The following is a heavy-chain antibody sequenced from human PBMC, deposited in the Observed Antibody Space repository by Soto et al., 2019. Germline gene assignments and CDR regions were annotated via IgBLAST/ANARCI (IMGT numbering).Heavy chain of an antibody. V-gene: IGHV3-11*01. J-gene: IGHJ4*02. CDR1: GFIFSDLY. CDR2: ISGGGETI. Sequence: QVQLVESGGGLVKPGGSLRLSCAASGFIFSDLYMTWNRQAPGKGLEWVSYISGGGETIHYADSVKGRITVSRDNARRSLYLQMNSLRAEDTAVSYCASDPYYYASGYWGKGTLVTVSS. CDR3: ASDPYYYASGY. D-gene: IGHD3-10*01.